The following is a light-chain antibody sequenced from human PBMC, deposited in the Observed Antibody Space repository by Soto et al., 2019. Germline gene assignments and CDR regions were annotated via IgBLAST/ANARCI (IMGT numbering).Light chain of an antibody. CDR2: GKT. CDR1: SSNIGSTYD. CDR3: QSYDDSLSVHYV. V-gene: IGLV1-40*01. Sequence: QSVLTQPPSVSGAPGQRVTISCTGSSSNIGSTYDVQWYQHLPGTAPKLLIHGKTDRPSGVPDQFSGSKSGTSASLAITGLQADDEADYYCQSYDDSLSVHYVFGTGTKVTVL. J-gene: IGLJ1*01.